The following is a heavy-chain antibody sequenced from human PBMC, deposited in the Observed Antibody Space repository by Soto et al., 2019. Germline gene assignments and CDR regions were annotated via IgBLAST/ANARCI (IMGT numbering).Heavy chain of an antibody. Sequence: SVKVSCKASGFTFTSSAVQWVRQARGQRLEWIGWIVVGSGNTNYAQKFQERVTITRDMSTSTAYMELSSLRSEDTAVYYCAASKKWLRPLDYWGQGTLVTVS. J-gene: IGHJ4*02. V-gene: IGHV1-58*01. D-gene: IGHD5-12*01. CDR1: GFTFTSSA. CDR3: AASKKWLRPLDY. CDR2: IVVGSGNT.